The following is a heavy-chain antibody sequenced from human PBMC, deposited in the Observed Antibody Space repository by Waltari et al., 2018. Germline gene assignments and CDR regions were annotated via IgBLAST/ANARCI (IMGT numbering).Heavy chain of an antibody. Sequence: QVQLQQWGAGLLKPSETLSLTCAVYGGSFSGYDWSWIRQPPGKGLEWIGEINHSGSTNYNPSLKSRVTISVDTSKNQFSLKLSSVTAADTAVYYCARRGYMDVWGKGTTVTVSS. CDR2: INHSGST. CDR3: ARRGYMDV. J-gene: IGHJ6*03. V-gene: IGHV4-34*01. CDR1: GGSFSGYD.